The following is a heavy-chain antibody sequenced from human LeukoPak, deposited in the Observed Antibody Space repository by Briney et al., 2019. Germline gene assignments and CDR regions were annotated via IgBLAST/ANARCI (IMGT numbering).Heavy chain of an antibody. D-gene: IGHD3-22*01. CDR3: ARVNRDSSGYYPYYFDY. CDR2: IYYSGST. V-gene: IGHV4-39*01. J-gene: IGHJ4*02. Sequence: SETLSLTCAVYGGSFSGYYWGWIRQPPGKGLEWIGSIYYSGSTYYNPSLKSRVTISVDTSKNQFSLKLSSVTAADTAVYYCARVNRDSSGYYPYYFDYWGQGTLVTVSS. CDR1: GGSFSGYY.